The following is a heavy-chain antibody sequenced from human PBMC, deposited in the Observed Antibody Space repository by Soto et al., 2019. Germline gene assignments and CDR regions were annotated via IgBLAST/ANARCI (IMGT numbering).Heavy chain of an antibody. CDR2: IIPIFGTA. CDR3: ARSRVIAAAFDY. CDR1: GGTFSSYA. D-gene: IGHD6-25*01. Sequence: SVKVSCKASGGTFSSYAISWVRQAPGQGLEWMGGIIPIFGTANYAQKFQGRVTITADESTSTAYMELSSLRSEDTAVYYCARSRVIAAAFDYWGQGTLVTVPQ. V-gene: IGHV1-69*13. J-gene: IGHJ4*02.